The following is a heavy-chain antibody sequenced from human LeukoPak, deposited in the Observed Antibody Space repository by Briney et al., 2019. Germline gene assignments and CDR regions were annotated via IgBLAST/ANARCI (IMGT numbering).Heavy chain of an antibody. CDR3: ASLLVAGVASVDY. CDR1: GGSVRSDISH. Sequence: SETLSLTCSVSGGSVRSDISHWSWIRQPPGKGLEWIGYVHYSGSANYNPSLESRVTMSLDNSKNQFSLDLTSVTAADTAVYYCASLLVAGVASVDYWGQGTLVTVSS. J-gene: IGHJ4*02. D-gene: IGHD6-19*01. CDR2: VHYSGSA. V-gene: IGHV4-61*01.